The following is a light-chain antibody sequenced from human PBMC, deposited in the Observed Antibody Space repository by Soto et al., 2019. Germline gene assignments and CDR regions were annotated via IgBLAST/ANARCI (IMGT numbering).Light chain of an antibody. CDR3: QQYKNWPL. CDR2: GAS. V-gene: IGKV3D-15*01. CDR1: QSVRTK. J-gene: IGKJ5*01. Sequence: ETVITQSPSTLSVSPGERATLSCRASQSVRTKLAWYQQKPGQAPRLLIYGASSRATGIPARFSGSGSGTEFTLTISSLQSEDFAVYYCQQYKNWPLFGQGTRLEI.